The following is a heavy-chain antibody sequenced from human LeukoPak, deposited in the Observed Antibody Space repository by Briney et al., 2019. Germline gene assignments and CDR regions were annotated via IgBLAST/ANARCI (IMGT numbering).Heavy chain of an antibody. J-gene: IGHJ4*02. V-gene: IGHV4-59*01. D-gene: IGHD6-13*01. CDR1: GGSISSYY. CDR3: ARGVYIAAAQYGY. CDR2: IYYSGTT. Sequence: MPSETLSLTCTVSGGSISSYYWSWIRQPPGKGLGWIGYIYYSGTTNYNPSLKSRVTISVGTSKNQFSLKLSSVTAADTAVYYCARGVYIAAAQYGYWGQGTLVTVSS.